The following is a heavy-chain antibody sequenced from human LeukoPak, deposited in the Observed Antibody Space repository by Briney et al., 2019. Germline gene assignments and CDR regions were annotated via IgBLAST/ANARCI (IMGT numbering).Heavy chain of an antibody. CDR1: GGSISTYY. Sequence: PSETLSLTCTVSGGSISTYYWSWIRQPPGKGLEWIGYIYYSGSTNYNPSLKSRVTISVDTSKNQFSLKLSSVTAADTAVYYCARDLNSSGWYQGGWFDPWGQGTLVTVSS. CDR3: ARDLNSSGWYQGGWFDP. D-gene: IGHD6-19*01. CDR2: IYYSGST. J-gene: IGHJ5*02. V-gene: IGHV4-59*01.